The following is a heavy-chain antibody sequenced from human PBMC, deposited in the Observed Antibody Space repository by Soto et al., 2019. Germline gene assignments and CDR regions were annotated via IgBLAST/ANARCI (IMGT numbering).Heavy chain of an antibody. J-gene: IGHJ4*02. D-gene: IGHD4-4*01. V-gene: IGHV3-30*04. CDR1: GFTFSSYA. Sequence: GGSLRLSCAASGFTFSSYAMHWVRQAPGKGLEWVAVISYDGSNKYYADSVKGRFTISRDNSKNTLYLQMNSLRAEDTAVYYCARDNYSNYFLFDYWGQGTLVTVSS. CDR3: ARDNYSNYFLFDY. CDR2: ISYDGSNK.